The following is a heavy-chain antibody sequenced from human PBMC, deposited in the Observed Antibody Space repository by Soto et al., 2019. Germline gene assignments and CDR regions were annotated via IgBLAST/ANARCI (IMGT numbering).Heavy chain of an antibody. J-gene: IGHJ6*02. CDR1: GFTFSSYS. V-gene: IGHV3-21*01. CDR2: ISSSSSYI. CDR3: ARDSGYYDSSGYYYYYYGMDV. Sequence: GGSLRLSCAASGFTFSSYSMKWVRQAPGKGLEWVSSISSSSSYIYYADSVKGRFTISRDNAKNSLYLQMNSLRAEDTAVYYCARDSGYYDSSGYYYYYYGMDVWGQGTTVTVSS. D-gene: IGHD3-22*01.